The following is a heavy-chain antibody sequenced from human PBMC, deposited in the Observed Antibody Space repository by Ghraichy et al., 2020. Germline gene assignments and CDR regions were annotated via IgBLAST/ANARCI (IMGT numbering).Heavy chain of an antibody. V-gene: IGHV4-34*01. D-gene: IGHD3-10*01. CDR3: ARGLTKTVVRGFLVGVAYSSFYLDV. J-gene: IGHJ6*03. Sequence: SQTLSLTCAVYGESFSGYSWTWIRQRPGMGLEWIGEVDHSGRSSHNPSLKSRVTISIDTSKNQFSLKVNSMTAADTALYYRARGLTKTVVRGFLVGVAYSSFYLDVWGKGTTVTVSS. CDR1: GESFSGYS. CDR2: VDHSGRS.